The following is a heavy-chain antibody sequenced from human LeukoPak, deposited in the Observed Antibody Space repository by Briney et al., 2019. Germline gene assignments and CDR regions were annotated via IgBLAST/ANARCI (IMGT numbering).Heavy chain of an antibody. V-gene: IGHV1-24*01. D-gene: IGHD2-2*01. CDR3: ATVGTRSTSTYYYYYGLDV. J-gene: IGHJ6*02. CDR2: FDPEDGET. CDR1: GYTLTELS. Sequence: ASVKVSCNVSGYTLTELSMHWVRQAPGKGLEWMGGFDPEDGETIYAQKFQGRVTMTEDTSTDTAYMELSSLRSEDTAVYYCATVGTRSTSTYYYYYGLDVWGQGTTVTVSS.